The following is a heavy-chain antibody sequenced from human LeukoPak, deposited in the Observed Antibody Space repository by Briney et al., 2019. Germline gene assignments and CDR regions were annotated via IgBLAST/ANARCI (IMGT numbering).Heavy chain of an antibody. Sequence: GGSLRLSCAASGFAFSTNWMHWVRQAPGKGLEWVAVISYDGSNKYYADSVKGRFTISRDNSKNTLYLQMNSLRAEDTAVYYCAKVLNYDYVWGSSDYWGQGTLVTVSS. CDR2: ISYDGSNK. J-gene: IGHJ4*02. CDR3: AKVLNYDYVWGSSDY. V-gene: IGHV3-30*18. D-gene: IGHD3-16*01. CDR1: GFAFSTNW.